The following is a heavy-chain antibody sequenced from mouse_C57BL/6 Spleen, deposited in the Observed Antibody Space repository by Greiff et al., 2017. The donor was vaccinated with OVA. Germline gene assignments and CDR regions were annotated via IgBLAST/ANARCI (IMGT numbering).Heavy chain of an antibody. V-gene: IGHV1-69*01. CDR3: ARSPITTVVATRRYGDV. CDR1: GYTFTSYW. D-gene: IGHD1-1*01. J-gene: IGHJ1*03. CDR2: IDPSDSYS. Sequence: QVQLQQPGAELVLPGASVKLSCKASGYTFTSYWMHWVKQRPGQGLEWIGEIDPSDSYSNYNQKFKGKSTLTVDKSSSTAYMRLSSLTSEDSAVYYCARSPITTVVATRRYGDVWGTGTTVTVSS.